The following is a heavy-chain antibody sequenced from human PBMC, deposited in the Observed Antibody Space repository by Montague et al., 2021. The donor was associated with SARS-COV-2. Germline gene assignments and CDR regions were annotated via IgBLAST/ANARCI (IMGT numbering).Heavy chain of an antibody. J-gene: IGHJ2*01. CDR3: ARSPEPMIILIITSRSWYLDL. Sequence: TLSLTCTVSGGSISSGGYYWSWIRQHPGKGLEWIGYIYYSGSTYYNPSLKSRVTISVDTSKNQFSLKMSSVTAADTAVYYCARSPEPMIILIITSRSWYLDLWGRGTLVTVSS. CDR1: GGSISSGGYY. D-gene: IGHD3-22*01. CDR2: IYYSGST. V-gene: IGHV4-31*03.